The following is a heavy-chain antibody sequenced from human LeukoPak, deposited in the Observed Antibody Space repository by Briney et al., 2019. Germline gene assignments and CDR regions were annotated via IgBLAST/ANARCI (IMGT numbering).Heavy chain of an antibody. CDR3: ARGVFYYDSSGYYRSLFDY. CDR2: INHSGST. D-gene: IGHD3-22*01. CDR1: GGAFSGYY. V-gene: IGHV4-34*01. J-gene: IGHJ4*02. Sequence: SETLSLTCAVYGGAFSGYYWSWIRQPPGKGLEWIGEINHSGSTNYNPSLKSRVTISVDTSKNQFSLKLSSVTAADTAVYYCARGVFYYDSSGYYRSLFDYWGQGTLVTVSS.